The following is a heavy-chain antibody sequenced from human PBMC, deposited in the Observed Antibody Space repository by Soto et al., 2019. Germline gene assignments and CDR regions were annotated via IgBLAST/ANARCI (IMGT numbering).Heavy chain of an antibody. CDR2: IKSKAYGGAT. CDR1: GFSFSNAW. Sequence: EVQLVESGGGLVKPGGSPRLSCAASGFSFSNAWMNWVRQAPGKGLEWVGRIKSKAYGGATDYAAPVKGRFTISRNDSENILYPQNDHLKTRETTLEFCATGRGNCPGAIDYWGQGTLVTVSS. D-gene: IGHD2-21*01. V-gene: IGHV3-15*07. CDR3: ATGRGNCPGAIDY. J-gene: IGHJ4*02.